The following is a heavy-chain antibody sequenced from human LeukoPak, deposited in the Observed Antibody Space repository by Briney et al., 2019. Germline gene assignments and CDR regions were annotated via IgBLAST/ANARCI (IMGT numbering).Heavy chain of an antibody. J-gene: IGHJ4*02. CDR1: GFTFSSYG. Sequence: GGSLRLSCAASGFTFSSYGMHWVRQAPGKGLEWVAVISYDGSNKYYADSVKGRFTISRDNSKNTLYLQMNSLRTEDTAVYYCAIGGRYCSSTSCYANAFDYWGQGTLVTVSS. CDR2: ISYDGSNK. V-gene: IGHV3-30*03. CDR3: AIGGRYCSSTSCYANAFDY. D-gene: IGHD2-2*01.